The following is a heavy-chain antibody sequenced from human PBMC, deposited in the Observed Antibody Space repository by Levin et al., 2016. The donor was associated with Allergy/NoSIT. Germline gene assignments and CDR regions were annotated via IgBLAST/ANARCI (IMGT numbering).Heavy chain of an antibody. D-gene: IGHD1-26*01. CDR2: ISSSGSTI. Sequence: WIRQPPGKGLEWVSYISSSGSTIYYADSVKGRFTISRDNAKNSLYLQMNSLRAEDTAVYYCARWELLFRGAVYWGQGTLVTVSS. CDR3: ARWELLFRGAVY. V-gene: IGHV3-11*01. J-gene: IGHJ4*02.